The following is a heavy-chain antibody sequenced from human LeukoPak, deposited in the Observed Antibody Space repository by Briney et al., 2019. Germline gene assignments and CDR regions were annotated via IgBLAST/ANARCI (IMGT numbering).Heavy chain of an antibody. CDR2: ISAYNGNT. CDR1: GYTFTSHG. Sequence: ASVKVSCKASGYTFTSHGNSWERQAPGQGLEWMGWISAYNGNTNYAQKLQGRVTMTTDTSTSTAYMELRSLRSDDTAVYFFLRQKTAYEIDYWGQGTLVTVSS. V-gene: IGHV1-18*04. CDR3: LRQKTAYEIDY. J-gene: IGHJ4*02. D-gene: IGHD3-3*01.